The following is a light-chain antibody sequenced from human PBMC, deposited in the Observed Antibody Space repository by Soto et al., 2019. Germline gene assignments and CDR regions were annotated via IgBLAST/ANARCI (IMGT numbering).Light chain of an antibody. CDR2: GAS. CDR1: QSVTSRY. V-gene: IGKV3-20*01. J-gene: IGKJ2*01. CDR3: QQYDSSPYT. Sequence: EIVLTQSPGTLSVSPGGRATLSCRASQSVTSRYLGWYQQKPGQTPRLLIHGASSRAAGIPDRFSGSGSGTDFTLTISRLEPEDFAVYYCQQYDSSPYTVGQGTKLEIK.